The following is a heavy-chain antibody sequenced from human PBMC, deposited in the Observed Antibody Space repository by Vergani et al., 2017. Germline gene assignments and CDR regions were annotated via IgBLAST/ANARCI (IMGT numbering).Heavy chain of an antibody. D-gene: IGHD5-18*01. CDR2: IYHSGST. Sequence: QVQLQESGPGLVKPPGTLSLICAVSGGSISDTHWWSWVRQSPGKGLEWIGEIYHSGSTNYNPSLQSRVTISVDKSKSQFSLRLTSVTAADTAVYYCARVGLQLWRTFDIWGQGTMVTVSS. CDR1: GGSISDTHW. J-gene: IGHJ3*02. CDR3: ARVGLQLWRTFDI. V-gene: IGHV4-4*03.